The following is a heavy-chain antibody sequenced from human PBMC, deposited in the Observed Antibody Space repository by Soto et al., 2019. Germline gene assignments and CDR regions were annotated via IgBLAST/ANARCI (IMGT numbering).Heavy chain of an antibody. D-gene: IGHD1-1*01. V-gene: IGHV1-69*06. CDR2: INPINRTT. J-gene: IGHJ4*02. CDR1: GGIFSSYV. CDR3: ARTQKLERLLGLKRRLDY. Sequence: SVTVSCKAPGGIFSSYVIDWVRQAPGQGLEWMGGINPINRTTDHSQTFQGRVTITGDTSASTAYMELSSLRSEDTAVYYCARTQKLERLLGLKRRLDYWGQGTLVTVS.